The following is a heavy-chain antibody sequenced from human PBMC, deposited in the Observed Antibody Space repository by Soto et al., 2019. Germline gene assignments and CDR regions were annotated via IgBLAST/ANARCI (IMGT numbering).Heavy chain of an antibody. D-gene: IGHD1-7*01. Sequence: SETLSLTCTVSGVSINSYYWSWIRQSPGKGLEWIGQIYYTGSTNYNPSLKSRVTISVDMSKNQFSLRLSSVTAADTAVYYCAMAKTTFYNWFDPWGQGTLVTVSS. CDR3: AMAKTTFYNWFDP. V-gene: IGHV4-59*08. CDR1: GVSINSYY. CDR2: IYYTGST. J-gene: IGHJ5*02.